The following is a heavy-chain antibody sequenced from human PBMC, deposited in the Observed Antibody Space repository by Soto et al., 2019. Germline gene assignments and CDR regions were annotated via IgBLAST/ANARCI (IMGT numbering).Heavy chain of an antibody. D-gene: IGHD3-3*01. Sequence: PSETRSLTCTVSGVSISSSSYHWGWIRQPPGKGLEWIGSIYYSGSTYYNPSLKSRVTISVDTSKNQFSLKLSSVTAADTAVYYCARHHPKLRFLEWLSNFDYWGQGTLVTVSS. CDR2: IYYSGST. CDR1: GVSISSSSYH. J-gene: IGHJ4*02. CDR3: ARHHPKLRFLEWLSNFDY. V-gene: IGHV4-39*01.